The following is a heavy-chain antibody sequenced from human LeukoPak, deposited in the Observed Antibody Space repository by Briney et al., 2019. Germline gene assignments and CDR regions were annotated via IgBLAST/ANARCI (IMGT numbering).Heavy chain of an antibody. J-gene: IGHJ4*02. Sequence: GGSLRLSCAASGFTFSNAWMSWVRQAPGKGLEWVGRIKSKTDGGTTDYAAPVKGRFTISRDDSKNTLYLQMNSLKTEDTAVYYCTTDRKPNYDSSGYYRTYWGQGTLVTVSS. CDR3: TTDRKPNYDSSGYYRTY. V-gene: IGHV3-15*01. D-gene: IGHD3-22*01. CDR2: IKSKTDGGTT. CDR1: GFTFSNAW.